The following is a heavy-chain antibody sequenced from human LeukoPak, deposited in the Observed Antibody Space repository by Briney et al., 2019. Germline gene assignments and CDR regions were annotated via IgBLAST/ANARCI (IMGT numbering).Heavy chain of an antibody. D-gene: IGHD2-2*01. V-gene: IGHV4-4*07. Sequence: PSETLSLTCTVSGGSISSYYWSWIRQPAGKGLEWIGRIYTSGSTNYNPSLKSRVTISVDTSENQFSLKLSSVTAADTAVYYCARDAVPAAMAGANWFDPWGQGTLVTVSS. J-gene: IGHJ5*02. CDR3: ARDAVPAAMAGANWFDP. CDR1: GGSISSYY. CDR2: IYTSGST.